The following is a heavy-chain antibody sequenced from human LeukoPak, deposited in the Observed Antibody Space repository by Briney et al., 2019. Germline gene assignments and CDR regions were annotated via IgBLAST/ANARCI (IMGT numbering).Heavy chain of an antibody. CDR2: IYYSGST. V-gene: IGHV4-30-4*01. CDR3: AREILGYCSSTSCYTESNWFDP. J-gene: IGHJ5*02. CDR1: GGSISSGDYC. Sequence: SETLSLTCTVSGGSISSGDYCWSWIRQPPGKGLEWIGYIYYSGSTYYNPSLKSRVTISVDTSKNQFSLKLSSVTAADTAVYHCAREILGYCSSTSCYTESNWFDPWGQGTLVTVSS. D-gene: IGHD2-2*02.